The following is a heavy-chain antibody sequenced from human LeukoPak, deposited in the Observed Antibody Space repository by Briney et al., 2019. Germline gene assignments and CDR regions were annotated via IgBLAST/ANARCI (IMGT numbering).Heavy chain of an antibody. CDR1: GYSISSGYY. CDR2: IYTSGST. J-gene: IGHJ5*02. Sequence: SETLSLTCTVSGYSISSGYYWSWIRQPAGKGLEWIGRIYTSGSTNYNPSLKSRVTISVDTSKNQFSLKLSSVTAADTAVYYCARVSPLNRFDPWGQGTLVTVSS. CDR3: ARVSPLNRFDP. V-gene: IGHV4-61*02. D-gene: IGHD2/OR15-2a*01.